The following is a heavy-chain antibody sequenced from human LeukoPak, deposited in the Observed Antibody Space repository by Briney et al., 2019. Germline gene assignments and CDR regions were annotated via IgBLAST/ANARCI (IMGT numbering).Heavy chain of an antibody. CDR1: GYSISSGYY. CDR3: ARDYLG. D-gene: IGHD3-16*02. CDR2: IYHSGST. J-gene: IGHJ4*02. V-gene: IGHV4-38-2*02. Sequence: PSETLSLTCTVSGYSISSGYYWGWIRQPPGKGLEWIGSIYHSGSTYYNPSLKSRVTISVDTSKNQFSLKLSSVTAADTAVYYCARDYLGWGQGTLVTVSS.